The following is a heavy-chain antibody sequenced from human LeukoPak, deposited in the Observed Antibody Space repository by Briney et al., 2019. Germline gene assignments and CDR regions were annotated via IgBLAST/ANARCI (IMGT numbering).Heavy chain of an antibody. V-gene: IGHV4-59*01. D-gene: IGHD2-2*02. Sequence: SETLSLTCTVSGGSISSYYWSWIRQPPGKGLEWIRYIYYSGSTNYNPSLKSRVTISVDTSKNQFSLKLSSVTAADTAVYYCARVGRYCSSTSCYMEFDYWGQGTLVTVSS. CDR1: GGSISSYY. CDR2: IYYSGST. J-gene: IGHJ4*02. CDR3: ARVGRYCSSTSCYMEFDY.